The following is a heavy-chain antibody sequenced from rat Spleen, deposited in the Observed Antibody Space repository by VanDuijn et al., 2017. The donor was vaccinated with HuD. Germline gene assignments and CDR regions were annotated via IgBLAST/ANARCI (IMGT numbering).Heavy chain of an antibody. CDR3: ARLTFYGYGYYFDY. J-gene: IGHJ2*01. CDR2: ISYDGSST. CDR1: GFSFSDYA. Sequence: EVQLVESGGGLVQPGSPLKLSCAASGFSFSDYAMAWVRQSPKKGLEWVATISYDGSSTYYRDSVKGRFTISRDNAKNSLFLQMNSLRSEDTATYYCARLTFYGYGYYFDYWGQGVMVTVSS. D-gene: IGHD1-6*01. V-gene: IGHV5-7*01.